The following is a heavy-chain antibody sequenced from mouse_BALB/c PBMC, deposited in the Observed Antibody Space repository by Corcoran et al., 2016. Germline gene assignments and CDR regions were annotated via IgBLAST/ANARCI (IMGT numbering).Heavy chain of an antibody. Sequence: DVQLQESGPGLVKPSQSLSLTCSVTGYSITSGYYWNWIRQFPGNKLEWRGYISYDGSNNYNPSLKNRISITRDTSKNQFFLKLNSVTTEDTATYYCARDYYGSSYFDYWGQGTTLTVSS. CDR1: GYSITSGYY. J-gene: IGHJ2*01. V-gene: IGHV3-6*02. CDR2: ISYDGSN. CDR3: ARDYYGSSYFDY. D-gene: IGHD1-1*01.